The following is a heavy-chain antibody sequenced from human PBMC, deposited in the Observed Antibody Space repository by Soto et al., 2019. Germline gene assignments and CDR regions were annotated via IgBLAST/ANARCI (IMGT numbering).Heavy chain of an antibody. CDR1: GFTFSSYD. V-gene: IGHV3-30*18. Sequence: QVQLVESGGGVVQPGRSLRLSCAASGFTFSSYDMHWVRQAPGKGLEWVAVISYDGSNKYYADSVKGRFTISRDNSKNTLYLQMNSLRAEDTAVYYCAKDWDRSSWYGQYYFDYWGQGTLVTVSS. D-gene: IGHD6-13*01. J-gene: IGHJ4*02. CDR2: ISYDGSNK. CDR3: AKDWDRSSWYGQYYFDY.